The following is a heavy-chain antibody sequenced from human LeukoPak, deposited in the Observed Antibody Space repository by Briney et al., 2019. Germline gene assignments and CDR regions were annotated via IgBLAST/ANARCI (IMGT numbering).Heavy chain of an antibody. Sequence: GESLKISCKGSGYSFTSYWIGWVRQMPGKGLEWMGIIYPGDSDTRYSPSFQGQVTISADKSISTAYLQWSSLKASDTAMYYCAKPILRDTAMVVVDYWGQGTLVTVSS. CDR3: AKPILRDTAMVVVDY. D-gene: IGHD5-18*01. CDR2: IYPGDSDT. CDR1: GYSFTSYW. V-gene: IGHV5-51*01. J-gene: IGHJ4*02.